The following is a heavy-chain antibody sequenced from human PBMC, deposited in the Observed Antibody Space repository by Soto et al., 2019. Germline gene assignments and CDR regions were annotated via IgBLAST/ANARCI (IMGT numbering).Heavy chain of an antibody. J-gene: IGHJ4*02. CDR2: ISSTTNYI. D-gene: IGHD1-1*01. CDR1: GFTFTRYS. V-gene: IGHV3-21*06. CDR3: ARESEDTNSNFDY. Sequence: KPXGSLRLSCAASGFTFTRYSMNWVRQAPGKGLEWVSSISSTTNYIYYGDSMKGRFTISRDNAKNSLYLEMNSLRAEDTAVYYCARESEDTNSNFDYWGQGTLVTVSS.